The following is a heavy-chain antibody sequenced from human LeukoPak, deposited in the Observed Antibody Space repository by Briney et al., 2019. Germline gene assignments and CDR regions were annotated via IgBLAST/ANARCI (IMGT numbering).Heavy chain of an antibody. V-gene: IGHV4-34*01. J-gene: IGHJ4*02. CDR1: SGSFSGYY. CDR3: ARGLHEETRKRMQGTMVRLNYYFDC. Sequence: KPSETLSLTCAVYSGSFSGYYWSWIRQPPGKGLEWIGEINHSGSTNYNPSLKSRVTISVDTSKNQFSLKLSSVTAADTAVYYCARGLHEETRKRMQGTMVRLNYYFDCWGQGTLVTVSS. D-gene: IGHD3-10*01. CDR2: INHSGST.